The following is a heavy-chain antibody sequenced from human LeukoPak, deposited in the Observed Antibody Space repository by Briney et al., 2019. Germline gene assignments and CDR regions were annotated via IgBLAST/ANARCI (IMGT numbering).Heavy chain of an antibody. Sequence: SETLSLTCAVYGGSFSGYYWSWIRPPPGKGLEWIGEINHSGSTNYNPSLKSRVTISVDTSKNQFSLKLSSVTAADTAVYYCARGWYSSSWFDYWGQGTLVTVSS. CDR2: INHSGST. CDR3: ARGWYSSSWFDY. D-gene: IGHD6-13*01. V-gene: IGHV4-34*01. CDR1: GGSFSGYY. J-gene: IGHJ4*02.